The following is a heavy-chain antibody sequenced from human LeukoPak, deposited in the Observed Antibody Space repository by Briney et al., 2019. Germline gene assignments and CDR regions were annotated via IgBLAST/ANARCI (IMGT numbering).Heavy chain of an antibody. D-gene: IGHD1-26*01. J-gene: IGHJ6*02. V-gene: IGHV3-21*01. CDR2: ISSSSSYI. Sequence: SSISSSSSYIYYADSVKGRFTISRDNAKNSLYLQMNSLRAEDTAVYYCARDAGRTYGMDVWGQGTTVTVSS. CDR3: ARDAGRTYGMDV.